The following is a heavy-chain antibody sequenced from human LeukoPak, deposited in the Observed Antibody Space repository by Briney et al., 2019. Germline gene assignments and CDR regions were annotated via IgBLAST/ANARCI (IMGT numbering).Heavy chain of an antibody. J-gene: IGHJ4*02. D-gene: IGHD2-2*01. CDR3: ARGATAAID. CDR2: ISGSSSYI. V-gene: IGHV3-21*01. CDR1: GFTFSSYS. Sequence: GGSLRLSCAASGFTFSSYSMNWVRQAPGKGLEWVSSISGSSSYIYYADSVKGRFTISRDNAKNSLYLQMNGLRAEDTAVYYCARGATAAIDWGQGTLVTVSS.